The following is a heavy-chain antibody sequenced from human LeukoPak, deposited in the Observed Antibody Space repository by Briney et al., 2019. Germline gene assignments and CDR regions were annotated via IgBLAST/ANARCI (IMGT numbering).Heavy chain of an antibody. CDR1: GYTFTGYY. CDR2: INPNSGGT. V-gene: IGHV1-2*02. Sequence: ASVKVSCKASGYTFTGYYMHWVRQAPGQGLEWMGWINPNSGGTNYAQKFQGRVTMTEDTSTDTAYMELSSLRSEDTAVYYCATHSGSYYEDYWGQGTLVTVSS. CDR3: ATHSGSYYEDY. D-gene: IGHD1-26*01. J-gene: IGHJ4*02.